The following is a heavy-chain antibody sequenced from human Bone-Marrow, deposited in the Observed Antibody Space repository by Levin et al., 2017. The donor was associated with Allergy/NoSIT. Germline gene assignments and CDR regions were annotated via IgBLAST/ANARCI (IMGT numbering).Heavy chain of an antibody. CDR1: GGSFSGYY. CDR2: INHSGST. D-gene: IGHD1-1*01. Sequence: SETLSLTCAVYGGSFSGYYWSWIRQPPGKGLEWIGEINHSGSTNYNPSLKSRVTISVDTSKNQFSLKLSSVTAADTAVYYWARVGFYNWNDGRWGYFDYWGQGTLVTVSS. J-gene: IGHJ4*02. V-gene: IGHV4-34*01. CDR3: ARVGFYNWNDGRWGYFDY.